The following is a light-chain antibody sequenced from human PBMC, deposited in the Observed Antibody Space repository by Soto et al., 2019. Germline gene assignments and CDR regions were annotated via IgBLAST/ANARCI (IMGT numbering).Light chain of an antibody. J-gene: IGKJ1*01. CDR2: AAS. V-gene: IGKV3-20*01. CDR3: QQYHSSPRT. Sequence: EIVLMQSPGALSLSPGERATLSCRASQSVSSGSLAWYQQKPGQAPRLLIYAASARATGIPDRFSGSGSGTDFTLTVSRLEPEDFAVYYCQQYHSSPRTFGQGTKVEIK. CDR1: QSVSSGS.